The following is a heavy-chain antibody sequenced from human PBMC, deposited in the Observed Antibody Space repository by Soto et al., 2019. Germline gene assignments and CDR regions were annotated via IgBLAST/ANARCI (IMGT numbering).Heavy chain of an antibody. J-gene: IGHJ6*02. V-gene: IGHV3-74*01. Sequence: GGSLRFSCAASGLSFTSYWIHWVRQAPGKGLVWVSRINNDGSSISYADSVKGRFTISRDNAKNTLYLQMNSLRAEDTAVYYCARDNFFYGLDVWGQGTTVTVSS. CDR3: ARDNFFYGLDV. CDR1: GLSFTSYW. CDR2: INNDGSSI.